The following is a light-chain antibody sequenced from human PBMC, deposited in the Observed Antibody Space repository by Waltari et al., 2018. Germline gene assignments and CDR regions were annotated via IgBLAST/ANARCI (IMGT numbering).Light chain of an antibody. Sequence: EIVITQSPATLSVSPGERATLSCRASQSVSSNLAWYQQKPGRAPRLLIYGASTRATGIPARFSGSGSGTEFTLTISSLQSEDFAVYYCQQYNNWPLTFGGGTKVEIK. CDR1: QSVSSN. V-gene: IGKV3-15*01. CDR2: GAS. J-gene: IGKJ4*01. CDR3: QQYNNWPLT.